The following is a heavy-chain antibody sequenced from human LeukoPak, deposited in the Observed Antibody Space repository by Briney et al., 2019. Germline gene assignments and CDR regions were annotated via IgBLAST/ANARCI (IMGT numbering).Heavy chain of an antibody. CDR1: GFSFSTYD. V-gene: IGHV3-23*01. CDR2: ISTTGGYT. D-gene: IGHD5-24*01. CDR3: AKKPATITFPFDI. Sequence: GGSLRLSCVGSGFSFSTYDIGWVRQTPGKELEWVSAISTTGGYTEDADSVKGRFTISRDNSQNTLFLKMHSLRAEDTTVYYCAKKPATITFPFDIWGQGTLVTVSP. J-gene: IGHJ4*02.